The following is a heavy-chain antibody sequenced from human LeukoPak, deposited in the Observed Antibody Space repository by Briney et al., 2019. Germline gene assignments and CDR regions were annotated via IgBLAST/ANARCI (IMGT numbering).Heavy chain of an antibody. CDR1: GGSISGFY. J-gene: IGHJ4*02. Sequence: KPSETLSLTCIGSGGSISGFYWSWIRQPAGKGLEWIGRIYPSGGTNYNPSLKSRVTMSTDTSKNQFSLKLRSVTAADTAVYYCAREYGDLDYWGQGTLVTVSS. CDR2: IYPSGGT. CDR3: AREYGDLDY. V-gene: IGHV4-4*07. D-gene: IGHD4-17*01.